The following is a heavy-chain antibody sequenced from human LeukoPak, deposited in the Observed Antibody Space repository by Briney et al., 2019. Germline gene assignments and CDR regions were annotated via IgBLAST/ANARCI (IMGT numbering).Heavy chain of an antibody. CDR2: IYYSGTT. D-gene: IGHD5/OR15-5a*01. CDR3: ARESSVYDHYYFDY. J-gene: IGHJ4*02. V-gene: IGHV4-59*12. CDR1: GGSISNYY. Sequence: SETLSLTCTVSGGSISNYYWSWIRQPPGKGLEWIGYIYYSGTTNYNPSLKSRVTMSVDTSKSQFSLKLSSVTAADTAVYYCARESSVYDHYYFDYWGQGTLVTVSS.